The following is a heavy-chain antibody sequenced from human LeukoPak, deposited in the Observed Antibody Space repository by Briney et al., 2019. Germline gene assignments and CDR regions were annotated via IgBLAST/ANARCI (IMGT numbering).Heavy chain of an antibody. Sequence: GGSLRLSCAASGFTFSSYWMSWVRQAPGKGLEWVAVMSYDGSNKFYADSVKGRFTISRDNSKNTLYLQMNSLRVDDTAVYYCAKERGTTTWFDSWGQGTLVTVSS. V-gene: IGHV3-30*18. CDR3: AKERGTTTWFDS. CDR2: MSYDGSNK. CDR1: GFTFSSYW. D-gene: IGHD2-2*01. J-gene: IGHJ5*02.